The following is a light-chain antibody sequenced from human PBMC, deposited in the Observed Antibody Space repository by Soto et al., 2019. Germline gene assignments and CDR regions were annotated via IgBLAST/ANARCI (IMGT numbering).Light chain of an antibody. CDR3: QQTHTAPYT. J-gene: IGKJ2*01. CDR1: QSITNF. CDR2: GAS. Sequence: DIPMTQSPSSLSASVGDRVTITCRASQSITNFLNWYQQKPGKAPKLLIFGASTLQSGVPSRFSGSGSRTDFTLTISSLQPEDFATYYCQQTHTAPYTFGQGTELEIK. V-gene: IGKV1-39*01.